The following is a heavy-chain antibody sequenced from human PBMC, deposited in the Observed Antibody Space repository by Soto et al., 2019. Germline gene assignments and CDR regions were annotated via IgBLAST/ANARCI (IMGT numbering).Heavy chain of an antibody. CDR2: IWYDGSNK. Sequence: QVQLVESGGGVVKPGRSLRLSCAASGFTFSSYGMHWVRQAPGKGLEWVAVIWYDGSNKYYADSVKGRFTISRDNSKNTLYLQMNSLRAEDTAVYYCARDRGYCSSTSCYGMDVWGQGTTVTVSS. CDR1: GFTFSSYG. CDR3: ARDRGYCSSTSCYGMDV. V-gene: IGHV3-33*01. D-gene: IGHD2-2*01. J-gene: IGHJ6*02.